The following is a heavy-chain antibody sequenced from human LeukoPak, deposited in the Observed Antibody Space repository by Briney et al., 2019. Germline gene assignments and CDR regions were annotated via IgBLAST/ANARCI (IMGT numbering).Heavy chain of an antibody. CDR3: AKDRLLNCRGDCYIFDY. CDR1: EFTFNNYW. Sequence: GGSLRLSCAASEFTFNNYWMSWVRQTPGKGLEWVSSISVSGGSTFYADSVKGRFTISRDNSKNTLYLQLNGLRTEDTALYYCAKDRLLNCRGDCYIFDYWGQGTLVTVSS. CDR2: ISVSGGST. J-gene: IGHJ4*02. V-gene: IGHV3-23*01. D-gene: IGHD2-21*01.